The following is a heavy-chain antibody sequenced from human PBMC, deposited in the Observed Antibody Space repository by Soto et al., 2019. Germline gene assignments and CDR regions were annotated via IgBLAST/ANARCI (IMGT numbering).Heavy chain of an antibody. Sequence: SETLSLTCTVSGGSISSGGYYWSWIRQHPGKGLEWIGYIYYSGSTYYNSSLKSRVTISVDTSKNQFSLKLGSVTAADTAVYYCARSPKGDYGDYPGFDPWGQGTLVTVSS. D-gene: IGHD4-17*01. CDR1: GGSISSGGYY. CDR3: ARSPKGDYGDYPGFDP. CDR2: IYYSGST. J-gene: IGHJ5*02. V-gene: IGHV4-31*03.